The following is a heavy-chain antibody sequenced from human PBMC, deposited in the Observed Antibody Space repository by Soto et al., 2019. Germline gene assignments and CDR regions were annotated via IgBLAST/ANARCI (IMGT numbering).Heavy chain of an antibody. Sequence: ASVKVSCKASGYTFTSYYMNWVRQAPGQWLEWLGIINPSGGYTTYAQRFLGRVTMTSDTSTSTVHMELGSLTSEDTAVYYCARGGGIVVVTGSYDQWGKGTLVTVGS. CDR1: GYTFTSYY. CDR3: ARGGGIVVVTGSYDQ. CDR2: INPSGGYT. V-gene: IGHV1-46*03. D-gene: IGHD2-21*02. J-gene: IGHJ4*02.